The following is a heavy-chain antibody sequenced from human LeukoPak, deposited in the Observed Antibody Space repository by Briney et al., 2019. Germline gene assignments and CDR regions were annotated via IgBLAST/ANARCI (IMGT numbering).Heavy chain of an antibody. V-gene: IGHV3-23*01. D-gene: IGHD2-2*01. J-gene: IGHJ5*02. CDR1: GFTFSSYA. CDR3: AKDPPVVVPAANHNWFDP. Sequence: GGSLRLSCAASGFTFSSYAMSWVRQAPGKGLEWVSAIGGSGGSTYYADSVKGRFTISRDNSKNTLYLQMNSLRAEDTAVYYCAKDPPVVVPAANHNWFDPWGQGTLVTVSS. CDR2: IGGSGGST.